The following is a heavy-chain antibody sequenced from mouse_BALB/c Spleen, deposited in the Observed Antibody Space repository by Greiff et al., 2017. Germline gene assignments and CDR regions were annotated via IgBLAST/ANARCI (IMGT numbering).Heavy chain of an antibody. J-gene: IGHJ4*01. CDR2: IYPGDGDT. Sequence: QVQLQQSGPELVKPGASVKISCKASGYAFSSSWMNWVKQRPGQGLEWIGRIYPGDGDTNYNGKFKGKATLTADKSSSTAYMQLSSLTSEDSAVYYCARKGYGNFLYAMDYWGQGTSVTVSS. CDR3: ARKGYGNFLYAMDY. V-gene: IGHV1-82*01. CDR1: GYAFSSSW. D-gene: IGHD2-10*02.